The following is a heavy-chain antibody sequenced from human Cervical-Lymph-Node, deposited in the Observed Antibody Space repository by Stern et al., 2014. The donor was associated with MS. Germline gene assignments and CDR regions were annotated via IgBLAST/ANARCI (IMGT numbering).Heavy chain of an antibody. CDR2: VYYSGPP. Sequence: LQLQESGPGLVKPSETLSLTCAVSGDSISSYTHYWAWIRQPPGKGLEWIGSVYYSGPPSYPPSLKSPVTISVDTSKNPFSLGLTSVTAADTAVYYCAKHACTGAACPFDLWGQGTLVTVSS. J-gene: IGHJ4*02. V-gene: IGHV4-39*01. CDR3: AKHACTGAACPFDL. D-gene: IGHD2-8*02. CDR1: GDSISSYTHY.